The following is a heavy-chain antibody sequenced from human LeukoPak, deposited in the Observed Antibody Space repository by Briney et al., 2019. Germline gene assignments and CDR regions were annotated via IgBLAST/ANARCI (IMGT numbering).Heavy chain of an antibody. V-gene: IGHV3-7*01. CDR1: GFDFATYW. Sequence: GGSLRLSCSASGFDFATYWINWVLQAPGKGLEWVANISPDGSARYVDAVRGRFTTSRDNAKNSLSMEMNSLRAEDAAVYYCAGWGGGVNHWGQGTLVTVSS. D-gene: IGHD3-16*01. CDR2: ISPDGSAR. CDR3: AGWGGGVNH. J-gene: IGHJ4*02.